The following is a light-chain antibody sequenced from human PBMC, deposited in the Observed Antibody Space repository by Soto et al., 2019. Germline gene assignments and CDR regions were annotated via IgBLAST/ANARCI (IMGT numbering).Light chain of an antibody. CDR1: RSVLYSSNNKNY. CDR3: EQHFSTPYT. J-gene: IGKJ2*01. Sequence: DFVMTQSPDSLAVSLGERATINCKSSRSVLYSSNNKNYLAWYQQKPGQPPKLLISWASTRESGVPDRFSGSGSGTDLTLTISSLQPEDVALYYCEQHFSTPYTFGQGTKLEIK. CDR2: WAS. V-gene: IGKV4-1*01.